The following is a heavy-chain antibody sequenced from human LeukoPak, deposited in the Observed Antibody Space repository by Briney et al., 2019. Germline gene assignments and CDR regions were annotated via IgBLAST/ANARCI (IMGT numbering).Heavy chain of an antibody. J-gene: IGHJ4*02. Sequence: VASVKVSCKASGYTFTGYYMHWVRQAPGQGLEWMGWINPNSGGTNYAQKFQGRVTMTRDTSISTAYMELSRLRSDDTAVYYCARGPSIVGATRPSDYWGQGTLVTVSS. V-gene: IGHV1-2*02. D-gene: IGHD1-26*01. CDR1: GYTFTGYY. CDR2: INPNSGGT. CDR3: ARGPSIVGATRPSDY.